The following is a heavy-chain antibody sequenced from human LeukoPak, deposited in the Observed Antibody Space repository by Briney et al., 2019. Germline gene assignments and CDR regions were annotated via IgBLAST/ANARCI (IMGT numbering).Heavy chain of an antibody. Sequence: GGSLRLSCAASGFTFSSYGMHWVRQAPGKGLEWVAVIWYDGSNNYYADSVKGRFTISRDNSKNTLYLQMNSLRAEDTAVYYCARESGRGWYFDYWGQGTLVTVSS. J-gene: IGHJ4*02. V-gene: IGHV3-33*08. CDR1: GFTFSSYG. CDR3: ARESGRGWYFDY. CDR2: IWYDGSNN. D-gene: IGHD6-19*01.